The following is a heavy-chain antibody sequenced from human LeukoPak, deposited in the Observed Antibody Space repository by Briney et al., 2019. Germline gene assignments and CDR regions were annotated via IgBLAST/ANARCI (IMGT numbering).Heavy chain of an antibody. CDR1: GFTFSSYG. CDR2: ISYDGSNK. CDR3: ARGGSAAQIDWFDP. J-gene: IGHJ5*02. Sequence: GGSLRLSCAASGFTFSSYGMHWVRQAPSKGLEWVAVISYDGSNKYYADSVKGRFTISRDNSKNTPYLQMNSLRAEDTAVYYCARGGSAAQIDWFDPWGQGTLVTVSS. D-gene: IGHD2-2*01. V-gene: IGHV3-30*03.